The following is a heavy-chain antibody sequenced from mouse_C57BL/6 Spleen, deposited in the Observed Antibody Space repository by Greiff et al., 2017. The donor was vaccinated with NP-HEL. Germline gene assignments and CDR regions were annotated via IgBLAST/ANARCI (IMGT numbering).Heavy chain of an antibody. V-gene: IGHV1-55*01. J-gene: IGHJ1*03. CDR3: ASPLSSYWYFDV. CDR2: IYPGSGST. Sequence: VQLQQPGAELVKPGASVKMSCKASGYTFTSYWITWVKQRPGQGLEWIGDIYPGSGSTNYNEKFKSKATLTVDTSSSTAYMQLSSLTSEDSAVYYCASPLSSYWYFDVWGTGTTVTVSS. D-gene: IGHD1-1*01. CDR1: GYTFTSYW.